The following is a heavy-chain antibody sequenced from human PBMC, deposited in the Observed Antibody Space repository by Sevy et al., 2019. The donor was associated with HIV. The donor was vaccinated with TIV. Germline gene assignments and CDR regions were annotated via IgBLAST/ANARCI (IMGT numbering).Heavy chain of an antibody. CDR1: GFTFSSYA. CDR3: AREIWYSGSYTRGYYYYYGMDV. D-gene: IGHD1-26*01. Sequence: GGSLRLSCAASGFTFSSYAMHWVRQAPGKGLEWVAVISHDGSNKYYADSVKGRFTISRENSKNTLYLQMNSLRAEDTAVYYCAREIWYSGSYTRGYYYYYGMDVWGQGTTVTVSS. V-gene: IGHV3-30*04. J-gene: IGHJ6*02. CDR2: ISHDGSNK.